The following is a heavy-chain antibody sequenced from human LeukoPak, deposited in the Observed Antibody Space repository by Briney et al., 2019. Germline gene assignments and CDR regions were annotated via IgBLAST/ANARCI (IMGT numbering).Heavy chain of an antibody. J-gene: IGHJ4*02. D-gene: IGHD6-13*01. Sequence: PSETLSLTCTVSGGSISSYFRSCIRQPAGKGLDWIGRIYTSGSTNYNPSLKSRVTMSVDTSKNQFSLKLSSVTAADTAVYYCARERVLYSSSWYYFDYWGQGTLVTVSS. V-gene: IGHV4-4*07. CDR3: ARERVLYSSSWYYFDY. CDR1: GGSISSYF. CDR2: IYTSGST.